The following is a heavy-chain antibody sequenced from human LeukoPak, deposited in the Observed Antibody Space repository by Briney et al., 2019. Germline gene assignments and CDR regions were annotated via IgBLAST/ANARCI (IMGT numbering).Heavy chain of an antibody. CDR3: AKEERGNSGYPLDY. CDR2: ISYDGNNK. V-gene: IGHV3-30*18. CDR1: GFTFSSYG. Sequence: PGGSLRLSCAASGFTFSSYGMHWVRQAPGKGLEGMAVISYDGNNKYYADSVKGRFTISRDNSKNTLYLQVNSLRAEDTAIYYCAKEERGNSGYPLDYWGQGTLVTVSS. D-gene: IGHD3-22*01. J-gene: IGHJ4*02.